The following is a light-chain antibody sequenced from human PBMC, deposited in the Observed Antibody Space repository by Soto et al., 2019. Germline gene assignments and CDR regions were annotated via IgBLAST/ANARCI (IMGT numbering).Light chain of an antibody. Sequence: EIVLTQSPATKSLSPGERATLSCRASQSVSSNLAWYQQKPGQAPRLLIYGASTRATGIPARFSGSGSGTEFTLTISSLQSEDFAVYYCQQSNDWWTFGQGTKVDVK. J-gene: IGKJ1*01. CDR2: GAS. CDR1: QSVSSN. CDR3: QQSNDWWT. V-gene: IGKV3-15*01.